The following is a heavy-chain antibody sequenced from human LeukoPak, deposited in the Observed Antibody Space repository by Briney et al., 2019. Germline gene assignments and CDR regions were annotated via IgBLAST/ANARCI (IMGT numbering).Heavy chain of an antibody. Sequence: PSETLSLTCTVSGGSISSYYWSWIRQPPGKGLEWIGYIYTSGSTNYNPSLKSRVTISVDTSKNQFSLKLSSVTAADTAAYYCARLGYLGAFDYWGQGTLVTVSS. V-gene: IGHV4-4*09. CDR2: IYTSGST. J-gene: IGHJ4*02. CDR1: GGSISSYY. CDR3: ARLGYLGAFDY. D-gene: IGHD7-27*01.